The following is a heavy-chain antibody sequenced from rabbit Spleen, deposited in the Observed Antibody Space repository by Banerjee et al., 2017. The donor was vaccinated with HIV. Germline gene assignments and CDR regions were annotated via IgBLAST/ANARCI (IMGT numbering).Heavy chain of an antibody. CDR2: AYAGSSGST. D-gene: IGHD8-1*01. CDR3: ARDSGSSFSSYGMDL. CDR1: GFSFGDRDA. Sequence: QEQLVESGGGLVQPTGSLPLTCKASGFSFGDRDAMCWVRQAPGKGLEWVACAYAGSSGSTYSATWAKGRFTCSKTSSTTVTLQMTSLTVADTATYFCARDSGSSFSSYGMDLWGQGTLVTVS. J-gene: IGHJ6*01. V-gene: IGHV1S45*01.